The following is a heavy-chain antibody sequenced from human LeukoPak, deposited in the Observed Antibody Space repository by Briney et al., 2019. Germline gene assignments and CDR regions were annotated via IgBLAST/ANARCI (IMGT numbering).Heavy chain of an antibody. Sequence: GGSVRLSCVASGFTFSENWMHWVRQAPGKGLAWVSHINRDGGLTNYADSVKGRFTISRDNARNTVYPQMCSLRVEDTAIYFCAREEHRLAEAGTSAFDLGGQGTLVTVSP. D-gene: IGHD6-13*01. V-gene: IGHV3-74*01. CDR3: AREEHRLAEAGTSAFDL. CDR1: GFTFSENW. J-gene: IGHJ3*01. CDR2: INRDGGLT.